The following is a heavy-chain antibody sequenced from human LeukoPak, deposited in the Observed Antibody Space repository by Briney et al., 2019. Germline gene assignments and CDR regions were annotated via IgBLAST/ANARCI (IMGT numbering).Heavy chain of an antibody. D-gene: IGHD5-24*01. CDR2: IHYSGST. Sequence: SETLSLTCTVSGGSISSYYWSWIRQPPGKGLEWIGYIHYSGSTNYNPSLKSRVTTSIDTSKNQFSLKLNSVTAADTAVYYCARVRRSSEMATTFDYWSQGTLVTVSS. J-gene: IGHJ4*02. V-gene: IGHV4-59*01. CDR3: ARVRRSSEMATTFDY. CDR1: GGSISSYY.